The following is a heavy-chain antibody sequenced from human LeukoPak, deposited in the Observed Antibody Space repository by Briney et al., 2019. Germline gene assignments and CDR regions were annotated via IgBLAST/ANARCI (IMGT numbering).Heavy chain of an antibody. CDR2: IIPIFGTA. CDR3: GRDYAYYYYGMDV. V-gene: IGHV1-69*01. Sequence: GASVKVSCKASEGTFSSYAISWVRQAPGQGLEWMGGIIPIFGTANYAQKFQGRVTITADESTSTAYMELSSLRSEDTAVYYCGRDYAYYYYGMDVWGQGTTVTVSS. D-gene: IGHD4-17*01. J-gene: IGHJ6*02. CDR1: EGTFSSYA.